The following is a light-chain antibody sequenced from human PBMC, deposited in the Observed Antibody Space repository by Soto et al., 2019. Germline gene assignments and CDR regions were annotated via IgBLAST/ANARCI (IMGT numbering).Light chain of an antibody. Sequence: EIGLTQSPGTLSLSPGERATLSCRASQSVSSSYLAWYQQKPGQPPRLLIYGASSRATGIPDRFSGSGSGTDFTLTISRLEPEDFAVYYCQQRSYWPPITFGQGTRLEIK. CDR1: QSVSSSY. CDR2: GAS. V-gene: IGKV3D-20*02. J-gene: IGKJ5*01. CDR3: QQRSYWPPIT.